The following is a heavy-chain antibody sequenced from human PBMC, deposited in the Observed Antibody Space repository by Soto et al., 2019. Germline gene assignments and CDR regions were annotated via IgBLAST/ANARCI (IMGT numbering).Heavy chain of an antibody. CDR2: ISAYNGNT. Sequence: ASVKVSCKASGYSFSSYGFSWVRQAPGQGLEWMGWISAYNGNTKYAQKLQGRVTMTTDTSTSTAYMELRSLRSDDTAVYYCARDPPRYSGYALSGYSSGPAFDYWGQGTLVTVSS. CDR1: GYSFSSYG. D-gene: IGHD5-12*01. V-gene: IGHV1-18*04. J-gene: IGHJ4*02. CDR3: ARDPPRYSGYALSGYSSGPAFDY.